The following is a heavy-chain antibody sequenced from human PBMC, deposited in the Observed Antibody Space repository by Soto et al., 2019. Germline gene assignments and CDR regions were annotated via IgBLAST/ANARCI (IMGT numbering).Heavy chain of an antibody. CDR2: IIPLLRIA. V-gene: IGHV1-69*10. CDR3: ARDRPRGIYSSGRTTHAAYLQH. Sequence: VKRCSEAPGASFGSSTISWVRQAPRQRLEWMRKIIPLLRIANYAQQFQGRVTITADKSTSTAYMELSSLRSEDPAVYYCARDRPRGIYSSGRTTHAAYLQHWGQGTLLTVSS. J-gene: IGHJ1*01. D-gene: IGHD6-25*01. CDR1: GASFGSST.